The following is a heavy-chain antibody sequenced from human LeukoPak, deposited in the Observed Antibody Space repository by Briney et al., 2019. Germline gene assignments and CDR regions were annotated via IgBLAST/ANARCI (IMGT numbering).Heavy chain of an antibody. V-gene: IGHV1-69*13. Sequence: ASVKLSCKASGYTFTTSGFSWVRQAPGQGLEWMGGIIPIFGTANYAQKFQGRVTITADESTSTAYMELSSLRSEDTAVYYCARDGYYDSSLSLPWGQGTLVTVSS. CDR3: ARDGYYDSSLSLP. D-gene: IGHD3-22*01. CDR1: GYTFTTSG. J-gene: IGHJ5*02. CDR2: IIPIFGTA.